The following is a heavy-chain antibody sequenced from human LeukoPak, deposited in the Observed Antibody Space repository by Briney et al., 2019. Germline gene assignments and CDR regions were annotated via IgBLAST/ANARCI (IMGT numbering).Heavy chain of an antibody. D-gene: IGHD5-24*01. Sequence: ASVKVSCKASGYTFKNYDINWVRQAPGQGLEWMGWMNPNSGNTVFAQKFQGRVSMTRDTSINTAYMELTSLRSGDTAVYYCARATPGGLHGYSFDYWGQGTVVTVYS. V-gene: IGHV1-8*02. CDR2: MNPNSGNT. CDR1: GYTFKNYD. J-gene: IGHJ4*02. CDR3: ARATPGGLHGYSFDY.